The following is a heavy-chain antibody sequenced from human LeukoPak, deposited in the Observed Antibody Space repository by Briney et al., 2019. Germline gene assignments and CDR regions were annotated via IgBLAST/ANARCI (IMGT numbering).Heavy chain of an antibody. CDR3: AREGGYCSSTTCYFDS. J-gene: IGHJ4*02. CDR1: GFTFSSYS. CDR2: ISDDGSKK. Sequence: GRSLRLSCAASGFTFSSYSMHWVRQAPGKGLEWVAVISDDGSKKSYADPVEGRFTVSRDNSKNTLYLQLNSPRVEDTAVYYCAREGGYCSSTTCYFDSWGQGTLVTVSS. V-gene: IGHV3-30-3*01. D-gene: IGHD2-2*01.